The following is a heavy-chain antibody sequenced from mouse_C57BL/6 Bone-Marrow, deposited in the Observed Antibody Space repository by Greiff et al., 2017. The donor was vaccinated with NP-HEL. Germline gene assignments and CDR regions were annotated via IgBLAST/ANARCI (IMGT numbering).Heavy chain of an antibody. J-gene: IGHJ4*01. CDR2: INPSSGYT. V-gene: IGHV1-7*01. Sequence: VNLVESGAELAKPGASVKLSCKASGYTFTSYWMHWVKQRPGQGLEWIGYINPSSGYTKYNQKFKDKATLTADKSSSTAYMQLSSLTYEDSAVYYCADGYYAYAMDYWGQGTSGTGSS. CDR1: GYTFTSYW. CDR3: ADGYYAYAMDY. D-gene: IGHD2-3*01.